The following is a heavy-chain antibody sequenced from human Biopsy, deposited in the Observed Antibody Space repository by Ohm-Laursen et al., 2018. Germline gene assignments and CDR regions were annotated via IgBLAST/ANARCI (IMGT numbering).Heavy chain of an antibody. CDR3: ARFPLGAYDDSGSYRAVEHWYFDL. CDR1: GGTFTNYA. CDR2: SIPLFNTA. Sequence: SVKVSCKASGGTFTNYAVGWVRQAPGQGLEWVGSSIPLFNTANYADKFQGRVTLTADKSTTTAYMELSSLRSEDTAIYYCARFPLGAYDDSGSYRAVEHWYFDLWGRGTLVTVSS. J-gene: IGHJ2*01. V-gene: IGHV1-69*06. D-gene: IGHD3-22*01.